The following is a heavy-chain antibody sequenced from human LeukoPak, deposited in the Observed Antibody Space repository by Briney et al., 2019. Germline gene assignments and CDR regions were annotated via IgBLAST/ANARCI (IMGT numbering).Heavy chain of an antibody. CDR2: INNRGIAI. CDR1: GFTFSSYA. D-gene: IGHD1-26*01. CDR3: ARDRPGDSVVGATDR. J-gene: IGHJ5*02. Sequence: GGSLRLSCAASGFTFSSYAMSWVRQAPGEGLEWVPVINNRGIAIYYADSVKGRFTISRDNSKNTLYLQMNSLRAEDTAVYYCARDRPGDSVVGATDRWGQGTLVTVSS. V-gene: IGHV3-23*01.